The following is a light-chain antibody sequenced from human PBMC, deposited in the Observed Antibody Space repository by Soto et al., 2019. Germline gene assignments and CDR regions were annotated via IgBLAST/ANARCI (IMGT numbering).Light chain of an antibody. CDR1: SSDVGGYNF. CDR3: SSYSSTTTREV. V-gene: IGLV2-14*01. J-gene: IGLJ1*01. Sequence: VLTQPASVSGSPGQSITISCTGSSSDVGGYNFVSWYQHHPGTPPKLIIYEVIHRPSGVSNRFSGSKSANKASLTISGLQVEDEADYFCSSYSSTTTREVFGTGTKVTVL. CDR2: EVI.